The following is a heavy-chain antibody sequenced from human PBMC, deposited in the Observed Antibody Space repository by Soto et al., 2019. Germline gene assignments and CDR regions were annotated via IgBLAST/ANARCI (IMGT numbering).Heavy chain of an antibody. J-gene: IGHJ6*02. CDR2: ISYDGSNK. CDR1: GFTFSSYA. D-gene: IGHD6-13*01. Sequence: QEQLVESGGRVVQPGRSLRLSCAASGFTFSSYAMHWVRQAPGKGLEWVAVISYDGSNKYYADSVKGRFTISRDNSKNTLYLQMNSLRAEDTAVYYCARGGDYIAAACTGGMDVWGQGTTVTVSS. V-gene: IGHV3-30-3*01. CDR3: ARGGDYIAAACTGGMDV.